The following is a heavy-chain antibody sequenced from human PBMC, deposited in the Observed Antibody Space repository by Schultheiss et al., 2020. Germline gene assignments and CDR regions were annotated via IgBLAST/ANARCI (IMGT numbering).Heavy chain of an antibody. J-gene: IGHJ4*02. CDR2: ISGSGGST. Sequence: WGSMRLACAASGFTFSSYAMHWVRQAPGKGLEWVSAISGSGGSTYYADSVKGRFTISRDNSKNTLYLQMNSLRAEDTAVYYCATLKIVATSDYGDYWGKGTLVTVSS. CDR3: ATLKIVATSDYGDY. V-gene: IGHV3-23*01. D-gene: IGHD5-12*01. CDR1: GFTFSSYA.